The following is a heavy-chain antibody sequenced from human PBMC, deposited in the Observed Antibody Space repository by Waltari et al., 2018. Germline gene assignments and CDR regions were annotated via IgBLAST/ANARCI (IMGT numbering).Heavy chain of an antibody. CDR3: ARFGGYWSIDS. D-gene: IGHD6-25*01. CDR2: IYHTGGT. V-gene: IGHV4-4*02. J-gene: IGHJ5*01. Sequence: QVQLQESGPGLVKPSGTLSLTCAISGGSITSNNWWTWVRQPPGKGLEWIGKIYHTGGTDYNLSLKSRVTMSVVKSENQFSLRMTSVTAADTAVYLCARFGGYWSIDSWGQGTLVTVSS. CDR1: GGSITSNNW.